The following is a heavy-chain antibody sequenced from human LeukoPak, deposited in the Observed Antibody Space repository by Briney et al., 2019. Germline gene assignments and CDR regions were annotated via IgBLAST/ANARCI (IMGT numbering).Heavy chain of an antibody. D-gene: IGHD6-6*01. J-gene: IGHJ4*02. V-gene: IGHV6-1*01. CDR1: GDSVSSNSAA. CDR2: TFYRSKWNF. CDR3: ARDVSSSNYYFDY. Sequence: SQTLSLTCVISGDSVSSNSAAWNWLRQPPSRGLEWLGRTFYRSKWNFDYVVSLKGRITINPDTSKNQFSLQLNSVTPEDTAVYYCARDVSSSNYYFDYWGQGTLVTVSS.